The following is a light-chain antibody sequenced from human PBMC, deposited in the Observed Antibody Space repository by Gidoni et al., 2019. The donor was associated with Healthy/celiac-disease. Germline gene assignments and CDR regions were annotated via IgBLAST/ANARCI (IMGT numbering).Light chain of an antibody. CDR3: QQYNTWPPIT. J-gene: IGKJ5*01. CDR1: QSVSSN. V-gene: IGKV3-15*01. CDR2: GAS. Sequence: EIVMTQSPATLSVYPGERATLACRASQSVSSNLAWYQQKPGQAPRLLIYGASTRATGIPAMFSVSGSGTEFTLTISSLQSEDFAFYYFQQYNTWPPITFGQGTRLEIK.